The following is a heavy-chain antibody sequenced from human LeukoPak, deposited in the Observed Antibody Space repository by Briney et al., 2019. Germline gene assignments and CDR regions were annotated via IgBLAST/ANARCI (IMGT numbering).Heavy chain of an antibody. Sequence: ASVKVSCKASGYTFTNYGISWVRQAPGQGLEWMGWMNPNSGNTGYAQKFQGRVTMTRNTSISTAYMELSSLRSEDTAVYYCLTSAGRGYWGQGTLVTVSS. J-gene: IGHJ4*02. V-gene: IGHV1-8*02. CDR1: GYTFTNYG. CDR3: LTSAGRGY. D-gene: IGHD6-13*01. CDR2: MNPNSGNT.